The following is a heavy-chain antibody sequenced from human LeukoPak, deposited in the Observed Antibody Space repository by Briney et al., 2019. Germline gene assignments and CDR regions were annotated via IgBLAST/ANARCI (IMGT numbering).Heavy chain of an antibody. CDR1: GGSISSSNW. CDR3: ARKISSWKLYYYSYMDV. CDR2: IYHSGST. V-gene: IGHV4-4*02. Sequence: KPSETLSLTCAVSGGSISSSNWWSWVRQPPGKGLEWIGEIYHSGSTNYNPSLKSRVTISVDTPKNQFSLKLSSVTAADTAVYYCARKISSWKLYYYSYMDVWGKGTTVTVSS. J-gene: IGHJ6*03. D-gene: IGHD6-13*01.